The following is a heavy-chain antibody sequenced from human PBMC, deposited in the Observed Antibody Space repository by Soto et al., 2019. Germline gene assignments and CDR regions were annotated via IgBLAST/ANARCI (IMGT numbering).Heavy chain of an antibody. D-gene: IGHD3-3*01. CDR2: ISGTGGST. CDR3: AKDMGDFSSGFGNFDY. CDR1: GFTFSNYA. Sequence: GGSLRLSCAASGFTFSNYAMSWVRQAPGKGLEWVSAISGTGGSTYFADSVKGQFTISRDNSKNTLYLQMNSLRAEDTAIYYCAKDMGDFSSGFGNFDYWGQGTLVTVSS. V-gene: IGHV3-23*01. J-gene: IGHJ4*02.